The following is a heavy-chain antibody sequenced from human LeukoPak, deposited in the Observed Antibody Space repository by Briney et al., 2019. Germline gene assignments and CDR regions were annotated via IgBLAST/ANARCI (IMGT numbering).Heavy chain of an antibody. CDR1: GGSISSYY. D-gene: IGHD3-10*01. V-gene: IGHV4-59*01. CDR3: ARSYRYYYGSGSYYDGYYYYYMDV. Sequence: TSETLSLTCTVSGGSISSYYWSWIRQPPGKGLEWIGYIYYSGSTNYNPSLKSRVTISVDTSKNQFSLKLSSVTAADTAVYYCARSYRYYYGSGSYYDGYYYYYMDVWGKGTTVTISS. CDR2: IYYSGST. J-gene: IGHJ6*03.